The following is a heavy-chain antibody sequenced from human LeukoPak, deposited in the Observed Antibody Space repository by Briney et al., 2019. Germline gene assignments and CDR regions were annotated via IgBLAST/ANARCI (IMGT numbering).Heavy chain of an antibody. CDR3: ARHRYSYGAIWFDY. D-gene: IGHD3-16*02. V-gene: IGHV4-59*08. CDR2: IYYSGST. CDR1: GGSISSYY. J-gene: IGHJ4*02. Sequence: PSETLSLTCTVSGGSISSYYWSWIRQPPGKGLEWIGYIYYSGSTNYNPSLKSRVTISVDTSKNQFSLKLSSVTAADTAVYYCARHRYSYGAIWFDYWGQGTLVTVSS.